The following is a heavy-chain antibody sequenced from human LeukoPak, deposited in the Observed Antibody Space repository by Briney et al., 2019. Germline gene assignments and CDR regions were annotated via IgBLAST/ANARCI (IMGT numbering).Heavy chain of an antibody. J-gene: IGHJ3*01. D-gene: IGHD3-22*01. CDR1: GGSISSGGFS. V-gene: IGHV4-30-2*01. Sequence: KPSETLSLTCAVSGGSISSGGFSWSWIRQPPGKGLEWIGYIYHSGSNYYNPSLKSRLTISLDRSKNQFSLQLSSVTAADTAVYYCARSFYDSSGYYYVGGTDNPYHAFNLWGQGTMVTVSS. CDR2: IYHSGSN. CDR3: ARSFYDSSGYYYVGGTDNPYHAFNL.